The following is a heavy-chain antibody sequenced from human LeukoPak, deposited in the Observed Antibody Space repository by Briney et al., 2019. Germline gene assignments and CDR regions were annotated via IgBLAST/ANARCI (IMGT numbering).Heavy chain of an antibody. V-gene: IGHV4-61*02. J-gene: IGHJ4*02. CDR2: IYTSGST. CDR1: GGSISSGSYY. CDR3: ARSRIVVVPAAIYRSHGSFDY. D-gene: IGHD2-2*01. Sequence: PSETLSLTCTVSGGSISSGSYYWSWIRQPAGKGLEWIGRIYTSGSTNYNPSLKSRVTISVDTSKNQFSLKLSSVTAADTAVYYCARSRIVVVPAAIYRSHGSFDYWGQGTLVTVSS.